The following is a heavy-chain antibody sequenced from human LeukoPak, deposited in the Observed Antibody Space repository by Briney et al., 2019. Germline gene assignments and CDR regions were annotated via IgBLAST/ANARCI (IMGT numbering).Heavy chain of an antibody. Sequence: GGSLRLSCAASEFTVGNSYMTWVRQAPGKGLDWVSLIYSDGTTYYADSVKGRFIISRDNSMNTLYLQMNSLRAEDTAVYYCARDGVEQQLVHYFDYWGQGALVTVSS. V-gene: IGHV3-53*01. D-gene: IGHD6-13*01. J-gene: IGHJ4*02. CDR3: ARDGVEQQLVHYFDY. CDR1: EFTVGNSY. CDR2: IYSDGTT.